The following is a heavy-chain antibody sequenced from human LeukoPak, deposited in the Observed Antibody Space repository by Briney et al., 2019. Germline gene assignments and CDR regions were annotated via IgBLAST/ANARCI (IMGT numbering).Heavy chain of an antibody. Sequence: SETLSLTCTVSGGSISSYYWSWIRQPPGKGLEWIGYIYYSGSTNYNPSLKSRVTISVDTSKNQFSLKLSSVTAADTAVYYCASLGVVPTGRGRDYSMDVWGQGTTVTVSS. CDR2: IYYSGST. J-gene: IGHJ6*02. CDR1: GGSISSYY. V-gene: IGHV4-59*01. CDR3: ASLGVVPTGRGRDYSMDV. D-gene: IGHD2-2*01.